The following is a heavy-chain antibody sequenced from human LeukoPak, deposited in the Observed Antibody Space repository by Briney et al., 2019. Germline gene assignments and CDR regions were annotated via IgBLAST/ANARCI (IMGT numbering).Heavy chain of an antibody. CDR1: GFTFSNAW. Sequence: GGSLRLSCTAPGFTFSNAWMSWVRQAPGKGLEWVGRIKSKSYGGTTDYAAPGKGKFTISRDETKDTMYMQMNSLKTEDTAVYYCAGGRGWYSPDYWGQGTLVTVSS. J-gene: IGHJ4*02. CDR3: AGGRGWYSPDY. V-gene: IGHV3-15*01. D-gene: IGHD6-19*01. CDR2: IKSKSYGGTT.